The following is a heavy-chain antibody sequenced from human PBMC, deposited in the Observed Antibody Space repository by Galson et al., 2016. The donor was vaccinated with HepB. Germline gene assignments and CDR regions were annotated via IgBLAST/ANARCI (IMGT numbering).Heavy chain of an antibody. D-gene: IGHD6-6*01. J-gene: IGHJ4*02. V-gene: IGHV3-23*01. CDR3: AKESRAARDFDF. Sequence: SLRLSCATSGFTFRNFDMSWVRQAPGKGLEWVSTISATGATTHYSDAVEGRFYISRDTSTNTVSLQMSSLRAEDTAIYYCAKESRAARDFDFWGQGTLVIVSS. CDR1: GFTFRNFD. CDR2: ISATGATT.